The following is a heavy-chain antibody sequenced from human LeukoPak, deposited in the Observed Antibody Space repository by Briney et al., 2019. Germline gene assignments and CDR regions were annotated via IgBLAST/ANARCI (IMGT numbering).Heavy chain of an antibody. J-gene: IGHJ3*02. CDR1: GFTIRSNY. D-gene: IGHD1-26*01. Sequence: GGSLRLSCAASGFTIRSNYMSWVRQAPGKGLEWVSVIYSGGNTYYADSVKGRFTFSKDNSKNTLYLQMTNLRVEDTAVYYCARGVGQDAFDIWGQGTMVTVSS. CDR3: ARGVGQDAFDI. V-gene: IGHV3-53*01. CDR2: IYSGGNT.